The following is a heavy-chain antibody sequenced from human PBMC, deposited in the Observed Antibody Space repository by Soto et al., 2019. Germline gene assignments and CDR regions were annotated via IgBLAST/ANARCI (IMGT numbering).Heavy chain of an antibody. V-gene: IGHV3-23*01. CDR2: ISGSGGST. J-gene: IGHJ4*02. D-gene: IGHD6-13*01. CDR1: GFTFSSYA. Sequence: EVQLLESGGGLVQPGGSLRLSCAASGFTFSSYAMSWVRQAPGKGLEWVSAISGSGGSTYYADSVKGRFTISRDNSKNTLYLQMNSLGAEDTAVYYCAKGRHGGGIAAAGDGWGQGTLVTVSS. CDR3: AKGRHGGGIAAAGDG.